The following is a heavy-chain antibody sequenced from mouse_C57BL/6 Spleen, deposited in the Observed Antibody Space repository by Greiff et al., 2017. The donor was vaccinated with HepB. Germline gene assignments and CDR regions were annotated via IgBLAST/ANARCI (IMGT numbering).Heavy chain of an antibody. D-gene: IGHD1-1*01. Sequence: QVQLQQSGTELVKPGASVKLSCKASGYTFTSYWMHWVKQRPGQGLEWIGNINPSNGGTNYNEKFKSKATLTVDKSSSTAYMQLSSLTSEDSAVYYCARRGSFITTVVATGDAMDYWGQGTSVTVSS. J-gene: IGHJ4*01. CDR1: GYTFTSYW. V-gene: IGHV1-53*01. CDR3: ARRGSFITTVVATGDAMDY. CDR2: INPSNGGT.